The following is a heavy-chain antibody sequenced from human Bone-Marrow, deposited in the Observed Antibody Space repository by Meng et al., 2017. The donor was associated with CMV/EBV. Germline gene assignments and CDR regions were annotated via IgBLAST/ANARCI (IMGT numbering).Heavy chain of an antibody. D-gene: IGHD3-10*01. CDR3: ARFRGVIMYYYGMDV. CDR1: GYTFTSYD. CDR2: INPNSGGT. J-gene: IGHJ6*02. V-gene: IGHV1-2*02. Sequence: ASVKVSCKASGYTFTSYDINWVRQATGQGLEWMGWINPNSGGTNYAQKFQGRVTMTRDTSISTAYMELSRLRSDDTAVYYCARFRGVIMYYYGMDVWGQGTTVTVSS.